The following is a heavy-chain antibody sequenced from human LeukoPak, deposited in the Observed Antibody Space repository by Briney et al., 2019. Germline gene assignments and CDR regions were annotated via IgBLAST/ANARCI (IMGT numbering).Heavy chain of an antibody. D-gene: IGHD1-1*01. Sequence: GGSLRLSCAASGFTVSSSYMSWVRQAPGKGLEWVSIIHSDGSTYYADSVKGRFTISRDTSKNTLYLQMNSLRGEDTAMYYCARTYSTGTTYPDYWGQGTLVTVSS. V-gene: IGHV3-53*01. J-gene: IGHJ4*02. CDR2: IHSDGST. CDR3: ARTYSTGTTYPDY. CDR1: GFTVSSSY.